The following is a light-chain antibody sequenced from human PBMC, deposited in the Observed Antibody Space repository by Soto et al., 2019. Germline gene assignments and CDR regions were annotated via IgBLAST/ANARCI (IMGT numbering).Light chain of an antibody. CDR3: QHYNSYSPRT. J-gene: IGKJ1*01. Sequence: DIQMTQSPSTLSASVGDRVTITCRASQSISSWLAWYQQKPGKAPKLLIYKASSLESGVPSRFSGSGSGTEYTLTISSLQPDDFEPYYCQHYNSYSPRTFGQGTKVEIK. CDR1: QSISSW. V-gene: IGKV1-5*03. CDR2: KAS.